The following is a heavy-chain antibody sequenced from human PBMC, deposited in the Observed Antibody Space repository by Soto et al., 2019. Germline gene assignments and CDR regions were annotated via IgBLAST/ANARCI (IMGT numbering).Heavy chain of an antibody. D-gene: IGHD3-3*01. V-gene: IGHV4-31*03. CDR3: ARQHSYYDFWSGSQNGNWFDP. CDR2: IYYSGST. J-gene: IGHJ5*02. CDR1: GGSISSGGYY. Sequence: SETLSLTCTVSGGSISSGGYYWSWIRQHPGKGLEWIGYIYYSGSTYYNPSLKSRVTISVDTSKNQFSLKLSSVTAADTAVYYCARQHSYYDFWSGSQNGNWFDPWGQGTRVTVSS.